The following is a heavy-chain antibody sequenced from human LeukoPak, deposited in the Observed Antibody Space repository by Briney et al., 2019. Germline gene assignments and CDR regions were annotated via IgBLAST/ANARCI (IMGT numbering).Heavy chain of an antibody. CDR2: IIPIFGTA. Sequence: SVKVSSRAPGGTFSSYAISWVRQAPGQGLEWMGGIIPIFGTANYAQKFQGRVTIIADESTSTAYMELSSLRSEDTAVYYCARGGFVVAADGTVEYYYMDVWGKGTTVTISS. J-gene: IGHJ6*03. V-gene: IGHV1-69*13. CDR3: ARGGFVVAADGTVEYYYMDV. D-gene: IGHD6-13*01. CDR1: GGTFSSYA.